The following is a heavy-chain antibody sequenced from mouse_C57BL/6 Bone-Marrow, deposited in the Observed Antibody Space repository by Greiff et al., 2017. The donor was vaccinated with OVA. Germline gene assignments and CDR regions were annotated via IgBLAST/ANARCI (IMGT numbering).Heavy chain of an antibody. V-gene: IGHV5-4*01. CDR1: GFTFSSYA. CDR2: ISDGGSYT. J-gene: IGHJ1*03. D-gene: IGHD2-1*01. Sequence: EVHLVESGGGLVKPGGSLKLSCAASGFTFSSYAMSWVRQTPEKRLEWVATISDGGSYTYYPDNVKGRFTISRDNAKNNLYLQMSHLKSEDTAMYYCAFYGSWYFDFWGTGTTVTVSS. CDR3: AFYGSWYFDF.